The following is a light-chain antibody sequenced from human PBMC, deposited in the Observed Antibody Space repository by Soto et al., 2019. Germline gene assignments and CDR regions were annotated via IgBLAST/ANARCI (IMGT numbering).Light chain of an antibody. CDR3: QQSYSTPQA. J-gene: IGKJ1*01. Sequence: IHRPQSASTLSASVGARATITGRASQSISSYLNWYQQKPGKAPKLLIYAASSLQSGVPSRFSGSGSGTDFTLTISSMQPEDFATYYCQQSYSTPQAFGQGTKLDI. CDR2: AAS. V-gene: IGKV1-39*01. CDR1: QSISSY.